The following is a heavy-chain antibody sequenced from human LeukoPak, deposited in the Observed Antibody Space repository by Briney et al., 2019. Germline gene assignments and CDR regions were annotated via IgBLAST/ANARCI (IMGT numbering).Heavy chain of an antibody. V-gene: IGHV1-69*04. CDR2: IVPILGIA. J-gene: IGHJ4*02. Sequence: GASVKVSCKASGGTFSSYAISWVRQAPGQGLEWMGRIVPILGIANYAQKFQGRVTITADKSTSTAYMELSSLRSEDTAVYCCARVTASFWSGYGDYWGQGTLVTVSS. CDR3: ARVTASFWSGYGDY. D-gene: IGHD3-3*01. CDR1: GGTFSSYA.